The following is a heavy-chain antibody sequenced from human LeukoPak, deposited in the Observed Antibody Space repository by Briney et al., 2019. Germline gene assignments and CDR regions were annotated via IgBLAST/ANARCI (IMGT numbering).Heavy chain of an antibody. CDR1: GYSINSGYY. J-gene: IGHJ4*02. CDR3: AKEGQWLSAGYFDY. Sequence: SETLSLTCTVSGYSINSGYYWVWIRQPPGKGLEWIGSIYRSGSTNYNPSLKSRVTISVDTSKNQFSLKVSSVTAADTAVYYCAKEGQWLSAGYFDYWGQGTLVTVSS. V-gene: IGHV4-38-2*02. CDR2: IYRSGST. D-gene: IGHD6-19*01.